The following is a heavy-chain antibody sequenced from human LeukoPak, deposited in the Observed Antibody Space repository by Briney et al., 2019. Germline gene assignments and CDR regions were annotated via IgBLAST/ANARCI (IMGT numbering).Heavy chain of an antibody. CDR1: GFNSEDHA. CDR3: AREAVTNDN. Sequence: PGGSLRLSCVVSGFNSEDHAMHWVRQAPGKGLEWVSGIYWSSSGTGYADSVKGRFTVSRDSAKNSLYLQMNSLRAEDTAVYYCAREAVTNDNWGQGTLVTVSS. J-gene: IGHJ4*02. V-gene: IGHV3-9*02. D-gene: IGHD4-11*01. CDR2: IYWSSSGT.